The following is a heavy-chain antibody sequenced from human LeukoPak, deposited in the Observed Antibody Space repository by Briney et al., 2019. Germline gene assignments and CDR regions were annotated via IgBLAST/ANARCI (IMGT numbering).Heavy chain of an antibody. CDR3: AGEARGSGRDFDY. V-gene: IGHV3-11*01. CDR2: IGTRSNPI. CDR1: GFSFSDFY. Sequence: GGSLRLSCAASGFSFSDFYMSWIRQAPGMGLEWISCIGTRSNPIYYADSVKGRFTISRDDAKNSLYLQMNSLRDEDTAVYFCAGEARGSGRDFDYWGQGILVTVSS. D-gene: IGHD1-26*01. J-gene: IGHJ4*02.